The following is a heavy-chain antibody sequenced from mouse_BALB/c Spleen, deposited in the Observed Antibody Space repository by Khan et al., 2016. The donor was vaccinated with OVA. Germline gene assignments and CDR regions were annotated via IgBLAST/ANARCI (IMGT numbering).Heavy chain of an antibody. J-gene: IGHJ4*01. Sequence: EVELVESGGGLMQPGGSLKLSCAASGFTFSRYGMSWVRQTPDKRLELVASINSNGGSTYYPDSVKGRFTISRDNAKNTLYLHMNRLKSEDTAMYYCARDPYYYGSKYSLDYWGQGTSVTVSS. V-gene: IGHV5-6-3*01. CDR2: INSNGGST. CDR1: GFTFSRYG. CDR3: ARDPYYYGSKYSLDY. D-gene: IGHD1-1*01.